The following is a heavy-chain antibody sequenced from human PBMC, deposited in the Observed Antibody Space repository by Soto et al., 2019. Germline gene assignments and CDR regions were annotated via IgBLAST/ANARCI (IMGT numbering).Heavy chain of an antibody. CDR1: GGTFDSNA. J-gene: IGHJ3*02. D-gene: IGHD2-2*01. V-gene: IGHV1-69*12. CDR3: AREGLTFGPGAVGGAFDI. Sequence: QVQLVQSGTEVRKPGSSVKVSCMASGGTFDSNAISWVRLAPGQGLEWMGGIIPIFGTINNAQKFQDRVTITAXEXAXIXHMELSSLRSEDTAIYYCAREGLTFGPGAVGGAFDIWGQGTLVTVSS. CDR2: IIPIFGTI.